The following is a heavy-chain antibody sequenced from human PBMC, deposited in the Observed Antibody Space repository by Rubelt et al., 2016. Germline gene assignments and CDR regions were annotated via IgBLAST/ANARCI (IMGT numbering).Heavy chain of an antibody. V-gene: IGHV4-34*01. CDR2: ITHSGST. Sequence: QVQLQQWGAGLLKPSETLSLTCAVYGGSFSGYYWSWIRQPPGKGLEWIGEITHSGSTNYNPSLKSRVTISVETSKNQFALKLSLVTAADTAVYYCARGRIFWFDSSGYDYWGQGTLGTVSS. CDR1: GGSFSGYY. D-gene: IGHD3-22*01. CDR3: ARGRIFWFDSSGYDY. J-gene: IGHJ4*02.